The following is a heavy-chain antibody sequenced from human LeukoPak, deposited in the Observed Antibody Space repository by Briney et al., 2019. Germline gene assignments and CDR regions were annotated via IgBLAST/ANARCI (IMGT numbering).Heavy chain of an antibody. D-gene: IGHD1-1*01. CDR1: GGSMRNYY. Sequence: TSETLSLTCTVSGGSMRNYYWSWIRQPPGKRLEWIGYMYFSGSTNYKPSLKSRVTISIDMSKNQFSLKLNSVTAADTAIYYCARDGYNFDAFDIWGQGTMVTVSS. V-gene: IGHV4-59*01. J-gene: IGHJ3*02. CDR2: MYFSGST. CDR3: ARDGYNFDAFDI.